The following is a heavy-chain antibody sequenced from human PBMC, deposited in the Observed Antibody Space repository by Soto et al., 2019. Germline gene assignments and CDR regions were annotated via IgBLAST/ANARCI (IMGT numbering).Heavy chain of an antibody. D-gene: IGHD6-19*01. Sequence: QITLKESGPTLVRPTQTLTLTCTFTGFSLSTSGQVVGWIRQPPGKALEWLALIYWNDDKRYNPSLKARLTITKDTSKNQVVLTLTNMDPVDAATYYCAHRPSGWYLFDYWGQGTLVTVPS. J-gene: IGHJ4*02. CDR1: GFSLSTSGQV. V-gene: IGHV2-5*01. CDR2: IYWNDDK. CDR3: AHRPSGWYLFDY.